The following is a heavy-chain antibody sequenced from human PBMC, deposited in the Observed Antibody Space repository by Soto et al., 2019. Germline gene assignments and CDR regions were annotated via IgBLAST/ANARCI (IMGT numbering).Heavy chain of an antibody. CDR1: GGSISPYY. J-gene: IGHJ4*02. V-gene: IGHV4-4*07. D-gene: IGHD1-1*01. Sequence: SETLSLTCSVSGGSISPYYWSWIRQPAGKGLEWIGRIYASGSTNYNPSLKSRVTMSVATSKNQFSLKLTSVTAADTATYYCARGGMVIIPTATAFDSWGQGTLVTVSS. CDR2: IYASGST. CDR3: ARGGMVIIPTATAFDS.